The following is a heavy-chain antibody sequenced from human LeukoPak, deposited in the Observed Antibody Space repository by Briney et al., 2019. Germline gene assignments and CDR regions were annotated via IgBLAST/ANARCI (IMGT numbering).Heavy chain of an antibody. CDR2: IGSNGGST. Sequence: GGSLRLSCAASGFTFSSYTMYWVRQAPGKGLENVSAIGSNGGSTYHANSVKGRFIITRDNSKNSLYLQMGSLRAEDMAVYYCVRTIAVAVAFDYWGQGTPVTVSS. CDR1: GFTFSSYT. D-gene: IGHD6-19*01. CDR3: VRTIAVAVAFDY. V-gene: IGHV3-64*01. J-gene: IGHJ4*02.